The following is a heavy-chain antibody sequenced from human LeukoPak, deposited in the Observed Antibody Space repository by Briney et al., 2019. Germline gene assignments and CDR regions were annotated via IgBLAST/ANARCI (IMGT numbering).Heavy chain of an antibody. CDR1: GYTFTSYG. Sequence: ASVKVSCKASGYTFTSYGISWVRQAPGQGLEWMGWISAYNGNTNYAQKLQGRVTMTTDTSTSTAYMELRSPRSDDTAVYYCARQREAYDAFDIWGQGTMVTVSS. J-gene: IGHJ3*02. V-gene: IGHV1-18*01. CDR3: ARQREAYDAFDI. CDR2: ISAYNGNT.